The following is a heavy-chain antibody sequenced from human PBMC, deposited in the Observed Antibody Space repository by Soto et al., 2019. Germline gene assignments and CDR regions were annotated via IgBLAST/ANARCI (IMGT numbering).Heavy chain of an antibody. CDR3: ATLVRPMSGLDY. V-gene: IGHV4-30-4*01. CDR2: IYYSGST. J-gene: IGHJ4*02. CDR1: GGSIFSGYYY. D-gene: IGHD1-26*01. Sequence: SETLSLTCPVSGGSIFSGYYYWSWIRQPPGKGLEWIGYIYYSGSTYYSPSLKSRVTISVDTSKNQFSLKLSSVTAADTAVYYCATLVRPMSGLDYWGQGTLVTVSS.